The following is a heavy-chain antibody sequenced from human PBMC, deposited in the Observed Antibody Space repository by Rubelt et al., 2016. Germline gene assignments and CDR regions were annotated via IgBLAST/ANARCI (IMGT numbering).Heavy chain of an antibody. J-gene: IGHJ6*02. Sequence: QVQLQQWGAGLLKPSETLSLTCAVYGGSFSGYYWSWIRQPPGKGLEWIGEINHSGSTNYNPSLKSRVTISVDTSKNQFSLKLGSGTAADTAVYYCAGGRRGSSSWLGRDYYGMDVWGQGTTVTVSS. CDR3: AGGRRGSSSWLGRDYYGMDV. V-gene: IGHV4-34*01. D-gene: IGHD6-13*01. CDR1: GGSFSGYY. CDR2: INHSGST.